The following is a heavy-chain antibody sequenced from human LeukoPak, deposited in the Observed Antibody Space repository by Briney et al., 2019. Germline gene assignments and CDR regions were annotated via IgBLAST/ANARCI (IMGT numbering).Heavy chain of an antibody. Sequence: GGSLRLSCAASGFTFSSYAMSWVRQAPGKGLEWVSAISGSGGSTYYADSVKGRFTISRDNSNNTLYLQMNSLRAEDTAVYYCSKLLGVVINNYWLRAALVTVCS. CDR3: SKLLGVVINNY. J-gene: IGHJ4*02. CDR2: ISGSGGST. V-gene: IGHV3-23*01. D-gene: IGHD3-3*01. CDR1: GFTFSSYA.